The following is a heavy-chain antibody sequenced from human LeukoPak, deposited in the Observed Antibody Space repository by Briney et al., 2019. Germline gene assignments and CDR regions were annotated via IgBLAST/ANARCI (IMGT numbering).Heavy chain of an antibody. D-gene: IGHD2-2*03. Sequence: ASVKVSCKASGGTFSSYAISWVRQAPGQGLEWMGGIIPIFGTANYAQKFQGRVTITADESTSTAYMELGSLRSEDTAVYYCARGGYGYCSSTSCTIDYWGQGTLVTVSS. V-gene: IGHV1-69*13. J-gene: IGHJ4*02. CDR2: IIPIFGTA. CDR1: GGTFSSYA. CDR3: ARGGYGYCSSTSCTIDY.